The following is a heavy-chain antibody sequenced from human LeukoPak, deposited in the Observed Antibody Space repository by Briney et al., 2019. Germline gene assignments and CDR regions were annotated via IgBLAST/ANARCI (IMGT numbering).Heavy chain of an antibody. V-gene: IGHV3-30*04. CDR3: AREIVATIGFDY. Sequence: GKSLRLSCAASGFTFSRSAMHWVRLAPGKGLEWVAVISYDARNNYYADSVKGRFTISRDNSKSTLYLQMNSLRPEDTAVYYCAREIVATIGFDYWGQGTLVTVSS. CDR2: ISYDARNN. D-gene: IGHD5-12*01. CDR1: GFTFSRSA. J-gene: IGHJ4*02.